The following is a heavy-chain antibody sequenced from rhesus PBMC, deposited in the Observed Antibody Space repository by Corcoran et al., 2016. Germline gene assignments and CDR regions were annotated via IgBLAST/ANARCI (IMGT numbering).Heavy chain of an antibody. CDR3: ARGIAAAGTRFDY. V-gene: IGHV2-174*01. CDR2: IYWDDDK. CDR1: GFSLPTPGMG. D-gene: IGHD6-25*01. Sequence: QVTLKESGPALVKPTQTLTLTCTFSGFSLPTPGMGVGWLRPPPGKGLEWLALIYWDDDKRYSTSPKNRLTISKDTSKNQVVLTMTNMDPVDTATYSCARGIAAAGTRFDYWGQGVLVTVSS. J-gene: IGHJ4*01.